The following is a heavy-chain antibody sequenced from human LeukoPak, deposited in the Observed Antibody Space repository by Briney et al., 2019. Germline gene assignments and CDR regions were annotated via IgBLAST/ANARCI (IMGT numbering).Heavy chain of an antibody. CDR3: AQRPGDLYYYDSSGYPSGFQH. CDR2: T. Sequence: TYYADSVKCRFTISRDNSKNTLYLQMSSLRAEDTAVYYCAQRPGDLYYYDSSGYPSGFQHWGQGTLVTVSS. J-gene: IGHJ1*01. V-gene: IGHV3-64D*06. D-gene: IGHD3-22*01.